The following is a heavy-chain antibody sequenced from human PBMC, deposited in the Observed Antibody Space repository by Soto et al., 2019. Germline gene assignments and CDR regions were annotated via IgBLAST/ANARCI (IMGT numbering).Heavy chain of an antibody. CDR2: IYWDDDE. Sequence: SGPTLVNPTQTLTLTCTFSGFSLSTSGVGEGWNRQPPGKALECLVLIYWDDDERYSTSLKTRLTISKDTSKNQVVLTMTNMDPVDTATYYCARSSPSLNYYYGMDVWGQGTTVTVSS. CDR1: GFSLSTSGVG. CDR3: ARSSPSLNYYYGMDV. V-gene: IGHV2-5*02. J-gene: IGHJ6*02.